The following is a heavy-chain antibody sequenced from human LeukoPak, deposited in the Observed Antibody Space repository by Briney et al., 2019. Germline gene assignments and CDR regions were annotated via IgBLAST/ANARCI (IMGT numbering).Heavy chain of an antibody. J-gene: IGHJ5*02. D-gene: IGHD2-15*01. CDR3: TRQSIDLDCSATYCSNWFDP. CDR1: GFTFSGSP. V-gene: IGHV3-73*01. Sequence: GGSLRLSCAASGFTFSGSPMHWVRQASGKGLEWVGRIKSNTNSYATAYAASVKGRFTISRDDSKNTAHLQMNSLRTEDTAVYYCTRQSIDLDCSATYCSNWFDPWGQGTLVTVSS. CDR2: IKSNTNSYAT.